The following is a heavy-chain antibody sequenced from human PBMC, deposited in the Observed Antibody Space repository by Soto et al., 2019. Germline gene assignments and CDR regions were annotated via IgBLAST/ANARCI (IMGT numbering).Heavy chain of an antibody. CDR1: GGSITSGGYS. CDR2: IFRSGNS. J-gene: IGHJ2*01. Sequence: PSETLSLTCTVSGGSITSGGYSWSWVRQPPGKGPEWIGYIFRSGNSHHNPSLEGRVTISIERSRNQFSLKLRSVTAADTATYFCARGGATTGAPFWYFDLWGRGTLVTVSS. D-gene: IGHD4-17*01. CDR3: ARGGATTGAPFWYFDL. V-gene: IGHV4-30-2*01.